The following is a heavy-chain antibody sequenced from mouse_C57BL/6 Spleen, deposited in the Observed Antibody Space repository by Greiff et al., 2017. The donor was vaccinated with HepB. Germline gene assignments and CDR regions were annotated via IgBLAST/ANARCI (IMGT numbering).Heavy chain of an antibody. D-gene: IGHD1-1*01. J-gene: IGHJ4*01. Sequence: EVKLVESEGGLVQPGSSMKLSCTASGFTFSDYYMAWVRQVPEKGLEWVANINHDGSSTYYLDSLKSRFIISRDNAKNILYLQMSSLKSEDTATYYCAREGLGSKGAMDYWGQGTSVTVSS. CDR1: GFTFSDYY. V-gene: IGHV5-16*01. CDR2: INHDGSST. CDR3: AREGLGSKGAMDY.